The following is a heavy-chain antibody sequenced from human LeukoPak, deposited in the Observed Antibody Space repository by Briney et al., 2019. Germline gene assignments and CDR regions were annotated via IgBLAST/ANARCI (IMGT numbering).Heavy chain of an antibody. V-gene: IGHV4-30-2*01. CDR3: ARRRSDLNWFDP. J-gene: IGHJ5*02. CDR2: IYHSGST. CDR1: GGSISSGGYS. Sequence: SQTLSLTCAVSGGSISSGGYSWSWIRQPPGKGLEWIGYIYHSGSTYYNPSLKSRATLSMDTSRDQFSLSLSSVTAADTALYYCARRRSDLNWFDPWGQGILVTVSS. D-gene: IGHD2-15*01.